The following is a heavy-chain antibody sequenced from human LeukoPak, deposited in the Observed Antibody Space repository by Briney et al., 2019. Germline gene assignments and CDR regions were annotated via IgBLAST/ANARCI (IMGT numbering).Heavy chain of an antibody. CDR1: GGSISSYY. D-gene: IGHD1-7*01. Sequence: SETLSLTCTVSGGSISSYYWSWIRQPPGKGLEWIGYIYYSGSTNYNPSLKSRVTISVDTSKNQFSLKLSSVTAADTAVYYCARERVELPESHYYYYMDVWGKGTTVTVSS. V-gene: IGHV4-59*01. CDR2: IYYSGST. J-gene: IGHJ6*03. CDR3: ARERVELPESHYYYYMDV.